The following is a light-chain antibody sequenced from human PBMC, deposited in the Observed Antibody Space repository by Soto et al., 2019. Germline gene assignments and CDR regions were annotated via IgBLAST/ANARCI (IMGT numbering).Light chain of an antibody. V-gene: IGKV1-39*01. CDR2: GAS. CDR3: HQSFSTPRT. J-gene: IGKJ1*01. Sequence: DRKITESPTPLDPSVGGRVTITCRASQTISTYFNWYQQKPAKAPKLLIYGASSLQSGVPSRFSGSGSGTDFTLTISRLQPEDFGTYYSHQSFSTPRTVGQGTKVDSK. CDR1: QTISTY.